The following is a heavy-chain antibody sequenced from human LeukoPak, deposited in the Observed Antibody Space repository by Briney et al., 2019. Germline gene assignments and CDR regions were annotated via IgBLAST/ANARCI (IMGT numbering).Heavy chain of an antibody. J-gene: IGHJ5*02. Sequence: KTSETLSLTCAVYGGSLSGYYWSWIRQPPGKGLEWIGEINHSGSTNDNPSLKSRVTISVDTSKNQLSLKLSSLTAADTAVYYCARHEYSGSYYGLSWFDPWGQGTLVTVSS. V-gene: IGHV4-34*01. D-gene: IGHD1-26*01. CDR1: GGSLSGYY. CDR2: INHSGST. CDR3: ARHEYSGSYYGLSWFDP.